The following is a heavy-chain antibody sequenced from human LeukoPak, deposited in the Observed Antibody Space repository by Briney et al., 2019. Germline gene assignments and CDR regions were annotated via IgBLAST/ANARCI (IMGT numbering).Heavy chain of an antibody. Sequence: GGSLRLSCAASEFTFSSYWMSWVRQAPGKGLEWVANIKQDGSEKYYVDSVKGRFTISRDNAKNSLYLQMNSLRAEDTAVYYCASTFCSSTSCYTGPFDYWGQGTLVTVSS. CDR2: IKQDGSEK. CDR1: EFTFSSYW. CDR3: ASTFCSSTSCYTGPFDY. D-gene: IGHD2-2*02. V-gene: IGHV3-7*01. J-gene: IGHJ4*02.